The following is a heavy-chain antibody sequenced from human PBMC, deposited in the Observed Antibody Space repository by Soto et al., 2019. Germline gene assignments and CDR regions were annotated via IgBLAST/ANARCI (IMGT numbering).Heavy chain of an antibody. Sequence: SETLSLTCTVSGGSISSSSYYWGWIRQPPGKGLEWIGRIYYSGSTYYNPSLKSRVTISVDTSKNQFSLKLSSVTAADTAVYYCARRSTMMSAFDIWGQGTMVTVSS. CDR2: IYYSGST. V-gene: IGHV4-39*01. CDR3: ARRSTMMSAFDI. J-gene: IGHJ3*02. CDR1: GGSISSSSYY. D-gene: IGHD3-22*01.